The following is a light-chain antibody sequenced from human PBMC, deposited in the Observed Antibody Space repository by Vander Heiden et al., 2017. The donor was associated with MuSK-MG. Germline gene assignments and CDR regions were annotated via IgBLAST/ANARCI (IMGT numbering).Light chain of an antibody. CDR1: KLGDKY. CDR2: QDS. J-gene: IGLJ2*01. V-gene: IGLV3-1*01. Sequence: SYELTQPPSVSVSPGQTASITCSGDKLGDKYACWYQQKPGQSPVLVIYQDSKRPSGIPERVSGSNSGNTATLTISGTQAMDEADYYCQAWDSSTGVVFGGGTKLTVL. CDR3: QAWDSSTGVV.